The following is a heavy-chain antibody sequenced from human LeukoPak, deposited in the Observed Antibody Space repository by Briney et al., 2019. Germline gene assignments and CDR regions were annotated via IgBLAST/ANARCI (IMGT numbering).Heavy chain of an antibody. CDR1: GYTFISYD. V-gene: IGHV1-8*01. CDR2: MNPNSGYT. D-gene: IGHD3-22*01. J-gene: IGHJ4*02. Sequence: ASVRVYCKASGYTFISYDINWVRQATGQGLEWMGWMNPNSGYTGYAQNFQGRVTMTRNTSISTAYMELSSLRSEDTAVYYCARVGHYYESNFWGQGTLVTVSS. CDR3: ARVGHYYESNF.